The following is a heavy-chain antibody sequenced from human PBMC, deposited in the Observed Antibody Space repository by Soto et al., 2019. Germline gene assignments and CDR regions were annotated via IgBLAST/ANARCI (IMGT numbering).Heavy chain of an antibody. CDR1: GGSVSSGSYY. CDR2: IYYSGST. J-gene: IGHJ5*02. D-gene: IGHD3-10*01. V-gene: IGHV4-61*01. Sequence: SETLSLTCTVSGGSVSSGSYYWSWIRQPPGKGLEWIGYIYYSGSTNYNPSLKSRVTISVDTSKNQFSLKLSSVTAADTAVYYCAREVGYGSGSYRWPASWFDPWGQGTLVTVSS. CDR3: AREVGYGSGSYRWPASWFDP.